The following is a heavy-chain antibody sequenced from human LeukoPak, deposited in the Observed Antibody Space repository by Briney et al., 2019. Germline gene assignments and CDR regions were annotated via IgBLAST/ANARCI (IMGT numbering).Heavy chain of an antibody. Sequence: GGSLRLSCAASGFIFSDYWMAWVRQAPGKGLEWVANINEDGSDKNYVDSVKGRFTISRENAKRSLYLQMNSLRAEDTAVYYCARVSGDWYFDYWGQGTLVTVSS. CDR3: ARVSGDWYFDY. CDR1: GFIFSDYW. V-gene: IGHV3-7*01. D-gene: IGHD2-21*02. CDR2: INEDGSDK. J-gene: IGHJ4*02.